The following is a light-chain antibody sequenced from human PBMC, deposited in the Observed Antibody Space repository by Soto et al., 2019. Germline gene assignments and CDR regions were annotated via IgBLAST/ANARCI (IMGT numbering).Light chain of an antibody. J-gene: IGKJ3*01. Sequence: EMVLTQSPGTLSLSPGERPTLSCSASQSVSSSYLAWYQQKPGQAPRLLIYDASNRATGIPARFSGSGSGTDFTLTISSLEPEDFAVYYCQQRSNWPPITFGPGTKVDIK. V-gene: IGKV3D-20*02. CDR2: DAS. CDR1: QSVSSSY. CDR3: QQRSNWPPIT.